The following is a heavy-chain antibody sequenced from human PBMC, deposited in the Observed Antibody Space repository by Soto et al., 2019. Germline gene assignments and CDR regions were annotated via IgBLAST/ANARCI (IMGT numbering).Heavy chain of an antibody. V-gene: IGHV3-66*01. CDR2: IYSGGST. J-gene: IGHJ4*02. Sequence: EVQLVESGGGLVQPGGSLRLSCAASGLTVSTNHMSWVRQAPGKGLEWVSLIYSGGSTYYADSVKGRFIISRDSSKNTLYLQMNNVRAEDTAVYYCARDPPQVGSTTDYFDYWGQGTLVTVSS. D-gene: IGHD1-26*01. CDR1: GLTVSTNH. CDR3: ARDPPQVGSTTDYFDY.